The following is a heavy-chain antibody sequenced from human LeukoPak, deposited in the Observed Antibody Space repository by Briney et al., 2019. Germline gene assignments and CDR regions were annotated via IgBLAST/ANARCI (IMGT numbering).Heavy chain of an antibody. J-gene: IGHJ4*02. D-gene: IGHD3-10*01. CDR2: IYPSGNT. CDR1: GGSMNNYY. Sequence: SETLSLTCTVSGGSMNNYYWSWIRQPAGKGLEWIGRIYPSGNTYYNPSLKSRVTMSVDTSKNQFSLRLRSVTAADTALYYCARDHKYYDSGSYYDYWGQGTLVTVSS. V-gene: IGHV4-4*07. CDR3: ARDHKYYDSGSYYDY.